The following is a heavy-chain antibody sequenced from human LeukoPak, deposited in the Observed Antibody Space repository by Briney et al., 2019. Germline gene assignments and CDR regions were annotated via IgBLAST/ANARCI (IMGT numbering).Heavy chain of an antibody. D-gene: IGHD3-22*01. CDR2: LDPEEGET. V-gene: IGHV1-24*01. CDR3: ATEWSRRTPNYDSSGSGFDP. Sequence: ASVKVSCKVSGYTLTELSMHWVRPAPGKGGEWVGGLDPEEGETIYAQKFQGRVTMTEDTSTDTAYMELSSLRSEDTAVYYCATEWSRRTPNYDSSGSGFDPWGQGTLVSVSS. J-gene: IGHJ5*02. CDR1: GYTLTELS.